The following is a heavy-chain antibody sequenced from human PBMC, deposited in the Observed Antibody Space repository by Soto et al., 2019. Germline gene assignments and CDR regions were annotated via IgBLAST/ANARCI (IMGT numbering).Heavy chain of an antibody. D-gene: IGHD2-8*01. CDR1: GFTFNDYT. CDR2: IRSKAYGGTT. Sequence: PGGSLRLSCTDSGFTFNDYTLSWVRQAPGKGLEWVGFIRSKAYGGTTEYAASVKGRFTISRDDSKSIAYLQMNSLKTEDTAVYYCTAGKLYPSLDFDYWGQGTLVTVSS. J-gene: IGHJ4*02. V-gene: IGHV3-49*04. CDR3: TAGKLYPSLDFDY.